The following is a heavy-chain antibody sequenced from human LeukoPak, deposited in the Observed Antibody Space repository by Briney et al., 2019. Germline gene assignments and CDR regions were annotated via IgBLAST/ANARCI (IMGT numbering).Heavy chain of an antibody. CDR2: INPNSGGT. J-gene: IGHJ4*02. D-gene: IGHD1-26*01. Sequence: SVKVSCKASGYTFTGYYMHWVRQAPGQGLEWMGRINPNSGGTNYAQKFQGRVTMTRDTSTSTAYMELSRLRSDDTAVYYCARDAYSGSYSYYFDYWGQGTLVTVSS. CDR3: ARDAYSGSYSYYFDY. V-gene: IGHV1-2*06. CDR1: GYTFTGYY.